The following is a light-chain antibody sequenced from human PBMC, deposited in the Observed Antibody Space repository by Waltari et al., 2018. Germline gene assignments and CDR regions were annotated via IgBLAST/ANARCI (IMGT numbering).Light chain of an antibody. CDR2: WAS. Sequence: DIVMTQSPDSLAVSLGGRAIINRTSSQSVLYSSNNKNYLAWYQQKPGQPPKLLIYWASTRELGVPDRFSGSGSGTDFTLTINSLQAEDVAVYYCQQYVVIPWTFGQGTKVEVK. V-gene: IGKV4-1*01. CDR3: QQYVVIPWT. J-gene: IGKJ1*01. CDR1: QSVLYSSNNKNY.